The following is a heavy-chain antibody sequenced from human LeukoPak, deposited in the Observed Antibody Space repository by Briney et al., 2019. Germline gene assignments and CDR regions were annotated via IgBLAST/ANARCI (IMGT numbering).Heavy chain of an antibody. V-gene: IGHV3-23*01. CDR3: AQAPGDSSGYWEFDY. CDR1: GFTFSSYA. J-gene: IGHJ4*02. Sequence: GGSLRLSCAASGFTFSSYAMSWLRQAPGKGLEWVSAFSCSGGSTYYADSVKGRFTIPRDNSKNTLYLQMSSLRAEDTAVYYCAQAPGDSSGYWEFDYGGQGTLVTVSS. D-gene: IGHD3-22*01. CDR2: FSCSGGST.